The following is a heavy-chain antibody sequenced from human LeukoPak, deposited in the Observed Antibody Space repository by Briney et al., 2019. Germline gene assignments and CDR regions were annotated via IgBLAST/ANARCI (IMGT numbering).Heavy chain of an antibody. CDR1: GYTFTSYY. Sequence: GASVKVSCKASGYTFTSYYMHWVRQAPGQGLEWMGIINPSGGSTSYAQKFQGRVTMTRGTSTSTVYMELSSLRSEDTAVYYCARVGGIAVAGAAFDYWGQGTLVTVSS. CDR2: INPSGGST. J-gene: IGHJ4*02. V-gene: IGHV1-46*01. D-gene: IGHD6-19*01. CDR3: ARVGGIAVAGAAFDY.